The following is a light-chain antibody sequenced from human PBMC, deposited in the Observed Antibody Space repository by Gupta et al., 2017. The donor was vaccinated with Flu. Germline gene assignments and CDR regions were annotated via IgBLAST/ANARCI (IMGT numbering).Light chain of an antibody. Sequence: SYVLTQPPSVSVAPGRTATITCGGNNLGSKSVHWYQQKPGQAPVLVVYDDTDRPSGIPELFSGSNSGNTATLTISRVEAGDEADYYCQVWDSSSDHPWVFVFGGGTKLTVL. CDR1: NLGSKS. CDR2: DDT. V-gene: IGLV3-21*03. J-gene: IGLJ3*02. CDR3: QVWDSSSDHPWVFV.